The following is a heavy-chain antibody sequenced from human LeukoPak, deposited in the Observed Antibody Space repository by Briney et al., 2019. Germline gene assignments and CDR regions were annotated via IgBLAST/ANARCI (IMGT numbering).Heavy chain of an antibody. V-gene: IGHV4-61*02. CDR2: IYTSGST. Sequence: SETLSLTCTVSGGSISSGSYYWSWIRQPAGKELEWIGRIYTSGSTNYNPSLKSRVTISVDTSKNQFSLNLRSVTAADTAVYYCTRSDYSTYFNYWGPGTLVTVSS. J-gene: IGHJ4*02. D-gene: IGHD2-15*01. CDR1: GGSISSGSYY. CDR3: TRSDYSTYFNY.